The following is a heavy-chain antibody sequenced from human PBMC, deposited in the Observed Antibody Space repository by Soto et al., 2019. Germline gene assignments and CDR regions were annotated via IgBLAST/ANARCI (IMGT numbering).Heavy chain of an antibody. Sequence: QVQLVQSGAEVKKPGSSVKVSCKASGGTFSSYAISWVRQAPGQVLEWMGGIIPIFDTADYAQKFQGRVTITADESTNTAYMELSSLRSEDTAVYYCAGHSSGVPGYYYGMDVWGQGTTVTVSS. CDR3: AGHSSGVPGYYYGMDV. CDR2: IIPIFDTA. CDR1: GGTFSSYA. V-gene: IGHV1-69*12. J-gene: IGHJ6*02. D-gene: IGHD3-22*01.